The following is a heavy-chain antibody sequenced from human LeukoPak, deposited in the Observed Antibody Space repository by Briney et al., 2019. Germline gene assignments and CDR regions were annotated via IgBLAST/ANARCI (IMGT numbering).Heavy chain of an antibody. D-gene: IGHD6-19*01. V-gene: IGHV3-30*17. CDR3: AREGSSGWYPY. J-gene: IGHJ4*02. CDR1: GFTFSSYP. CDR2: ISKDGTEK. Sequence: GGSLRLSCAASGFTFSSYPLHWVRQAPGKGLDWMAVISKDGTEKHYADSVKGRFTISRDNSENTLCFQMNSLRAEDTAIYFCAREGSSGWYPYWGQGTLVTVSS.